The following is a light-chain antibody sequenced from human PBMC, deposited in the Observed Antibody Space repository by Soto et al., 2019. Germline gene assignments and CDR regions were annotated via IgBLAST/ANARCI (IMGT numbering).Light chain of an antibody. CDR1: QSSLDRSKNKYY. Sequence: DIVMTQSPDSLAVSLGERATFNCKSSQSSLDRSKNKYYLAWYQQKSGQPPKLLIYWASLREPGVPDLFTGSASGPDFTLTISSLQAEDVSVYYCQQYFTSPWTFGQGTKVEI. CDR2: WAS. J-gene: IGKJ1*01. V-gene: IGKV4-1*01. CDR3: QQYFTSPWT.